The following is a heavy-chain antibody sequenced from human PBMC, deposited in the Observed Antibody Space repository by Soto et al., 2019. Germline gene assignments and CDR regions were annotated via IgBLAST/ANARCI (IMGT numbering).Heavy chain of an antibody. CDR3: SCDWGGYGSDIRTYFPQLDN. CDR2: ISIGSSTI. CDR1: GFTFGSND. Sequence: VQLVESGGGLVQPGGSLRLSCEASGFTFGSNDMNWVRQAPGKGLEWVSFISIGSSTINYADSVRGRFTISRDNAKNSLYLQMNRLRDGDTAVYYFSCDWGGYGSDIRTYFPQLDNWGHATVVTV. J-gene: IGHJ3*02. V-gene: IGHV3-48*02. D-gene: IGHD2-21*01.